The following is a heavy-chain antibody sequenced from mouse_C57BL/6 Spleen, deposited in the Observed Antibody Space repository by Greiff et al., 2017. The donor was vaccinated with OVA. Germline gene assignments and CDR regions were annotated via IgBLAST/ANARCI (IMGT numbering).Heavy chain of an antibody. CDR2: INPSNGGT. CDR1: GYTFTSYW. V-gene: IGHV1-53*01. J-gene: IGHJ2*01. Sequence: QVHVKQPGTELVKPGASVKLSCKASGYTFTSYWMHWVKQRPGQGLEWIGNINPSNGGTNYNEKFKSKATLTVDKSSSTAYMQLSSLTSEDSAVYYCARAPLLPKYYFDYWGQGTTLTVSS. CDR3: ARAPLLPKYYFDY.